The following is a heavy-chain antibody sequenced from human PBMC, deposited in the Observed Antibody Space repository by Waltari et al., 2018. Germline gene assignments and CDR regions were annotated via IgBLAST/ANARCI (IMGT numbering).Heavy chain of an antibody. J-gene: IGHJ6*02. CDR3: ARDRGKYAMDV. CDR1: GGNFRSYS. V-gene: IGHV1-69*05. CDR2: ITPVFAST. D-gene: IGHD3-16*01. Sequence: QAQLVQSGAAVKKPGSSVTVPCKASGGNFRSYSISWLRQAPGQGLEWMGRITPVFASTNYAQKFLGRVTMTTDESTTTAYMELNSLTSDDTAVYYCARDRGKYAMDVWGQGTAVTVSS.